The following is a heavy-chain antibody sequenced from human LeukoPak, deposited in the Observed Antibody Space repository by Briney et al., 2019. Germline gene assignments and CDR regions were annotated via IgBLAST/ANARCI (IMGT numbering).Heavy chain of an antibody. V-gene: IGHV4-59*01. CDR1: GGSISSYY. CDR3: ARVSWFPGTSYYYMDV. CDR2: IYYSGST. D-gene: IGHD1-1*01. J-gene: IGHJ6*03. Sequence: SETLSLTCTVSGGSISSYYWSWIRQPPGKGLEWIGYIYYSGSTNYNPSLKSRVTISVDTSKNQFSLNLSSVTAADTSVYYCARVSWFPGTSYYYMDVWGKGTTVTVSS.